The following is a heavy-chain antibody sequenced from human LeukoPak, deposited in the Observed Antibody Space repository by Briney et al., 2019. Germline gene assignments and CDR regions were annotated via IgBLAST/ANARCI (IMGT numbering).Heavy chain of an antibody. V-gene: IGHV5-51*01. D-gene: IGHD3-22*01. CDR2: IYPGDSDT. Sequence: PGESLKISCKDSGHSFTSYWIGWVRQMPGKGREWMGIIYPGDSDTRYSPSFQGQVTISADKSISTAYLQWSSLKASDTAMYYCARPYYYDSSGHYGPFDYWGQGTLVTVSS. J-gene: IGHJ4*02. CDR3: ARPYYYDSSGHYGPFDY. CDR1: GHSFTSYW.